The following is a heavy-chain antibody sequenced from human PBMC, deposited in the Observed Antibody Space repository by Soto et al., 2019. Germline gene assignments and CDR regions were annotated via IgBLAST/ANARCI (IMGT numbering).Heavy chain of an antibody. J-gene: IGHJ4*02. D-gene: IGHD3-22*01. CDR3: TSFDHDTLSEDY. CDR2: IKSKTEGGRI. V-gene: IGHV3-15*01. CDR1: GFIFTDAW. Sequence: EVQLVESGGGLVKPGGSLRLSCAASGFIFTDAWMSWVRQAPGKGLEWLGRIKSKTEGGRIDYAAPVKGRFIISRDDSKNTLYLEMNSLKTEETAVYYCTSFDHDTLSEDYWGQGTLVTVSS.